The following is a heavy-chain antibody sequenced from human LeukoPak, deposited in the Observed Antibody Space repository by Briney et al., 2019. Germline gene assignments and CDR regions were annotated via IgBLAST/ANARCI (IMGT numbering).Heavy chain of an antibody. Sequence: LTLSCAASGFTFSSYWMSWFRQAPGKGLEWIGEINHSGSTNYNPSLKSRVTISVDTSKNQFSLKLSSVTAADTAVYYCARLRVGSSYGPYYFDYWGQGTLVTVSS. J-gene: IGHJ4*02. CDR2: INHSGST. CDR1: GFTFSSYW. CDR3: ARLRVGSSYGPYYFDY. V-gene: IGHV4-34*01. D-gene: IGHD5-18*01.